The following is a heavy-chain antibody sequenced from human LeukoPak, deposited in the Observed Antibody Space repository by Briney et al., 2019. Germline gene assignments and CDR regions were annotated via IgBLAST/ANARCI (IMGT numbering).Heavy chain of an antibody. CDR2: INPSGRST. CDR3: ARDRESYDY. Sequence: ASVKVTCKASGYTFTSYNMHWVRQAPGQGLEWMGIINPSGRSTSYAQKFQGRVTMTRDTSTSTDYMELSSLRAEDTAVYYSARDRESYDYWGQGTLVTVSS. J-gene: IGHJ4*02. D-gene: IGHD1-26*01. CDR1: GYTFTSYN. V-gene: IGHV1-46*01.